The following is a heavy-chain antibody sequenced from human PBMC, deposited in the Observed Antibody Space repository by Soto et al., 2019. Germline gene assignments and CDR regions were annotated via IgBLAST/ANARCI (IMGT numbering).Heavy chain of an antibody. CDR3: ARSGIVDYGLTPAFDY. CDR2: IYYSGST. V-gene: IGHV4-31*03. CDR1: GGSISSGGYY. D-gene: IGHD4-17*01. J-gene: IGHJ4*02. Sequence: SETLSLTCTVSGGSISSGGYYWSWIRQHPGKGLEWIGYIYYSGSTYYNPSLKSRVTISVDTSKNQFSLKLSSVTAADTAVYYCARSGIVDYGLTPAFDYWGQGTLVTVSS.